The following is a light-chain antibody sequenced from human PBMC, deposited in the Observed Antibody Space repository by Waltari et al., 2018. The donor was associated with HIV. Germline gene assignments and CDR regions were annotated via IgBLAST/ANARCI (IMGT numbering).Light chain of an antibody. Sequence: QSALTQPASVSGSPGQSFTISCTGTSSDVGSYNIVSWYQQHPGNAPNLMVYEVSKRPSGVSHRFAGSKSGNTAALTISGLQAEDEADYYCCSYAGSSTPVVFGGGTKLTVL. CDR2: EVS. CDR3: CSYAGSSTPVV. CDR1: SSDVGSYNI. J-gene: IGLJ2*01. V-gene: IGLV2-23*02.